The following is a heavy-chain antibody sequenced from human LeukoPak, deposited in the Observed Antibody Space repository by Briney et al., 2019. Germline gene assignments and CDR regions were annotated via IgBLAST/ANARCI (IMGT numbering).Heavy chain of an antibody. V-gene: IGHV3-33*06. J-gene: IGHJ4*02. D-gene: IGHD5-18*01. Sequence: GGSLRLSCAASGFTFSSYGMHWVRQAPGKGLEWVAVIWYDGSNKYYADSVKGRFTISRDNSKNTLYLQMNSLRAEDTAVYYCAKEGDTAMVDYFDYWGQGTLVPVSS. CDR3: AKEGDTAMVDYFDY. CDR1: GFTFSSYG. CDR2: IWYDGSNK.